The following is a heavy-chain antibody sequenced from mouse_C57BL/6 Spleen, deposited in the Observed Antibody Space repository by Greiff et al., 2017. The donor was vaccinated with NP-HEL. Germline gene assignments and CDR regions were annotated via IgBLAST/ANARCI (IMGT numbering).Heavy chain of an antibody. D-gene: IGHD1-1*01. V-gene: IGHV1-80*01. J-gene: IGHJ1*03. CDR2: IYPGDGDT. CDR3: ARYGYYGSSTGYWYFDV. CDR1: GYAFSSYW. Sequence: QVQLKESGAELVKPGASVKISCKASGYAFSSYWMNWVKQRPGKGLEWIVQIYPGDGDTNYNGKFKGKATLTADKSSSTAYMQLSSLTSEDSAVYFCARYGYYGSSTGYWYFDVWGTGTTVTVSS.